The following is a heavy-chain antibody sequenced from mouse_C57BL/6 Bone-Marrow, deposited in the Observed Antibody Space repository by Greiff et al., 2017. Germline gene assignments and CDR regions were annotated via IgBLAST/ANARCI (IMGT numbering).Heavy chain of an antibody. CDR3: ARTDGYWAWFAY. D-gene: IGHD2-3*01. Sequence: VQGVESGPGLVAPSQSLSITCTVSGFSLTSYAISWVRQPPGRGLEWLGVIWTGGGTNYNSALKSRLSISKDNSKSQVVLKMNSLQTDDTARYYCARTDGYWAWFAYWGQGTLVTVSA. CDR1: GFSLTSYA. V-gene: IGHV2-9-1*01. J-gene: IGHJ3*01. CDR2: IWTGGGT.